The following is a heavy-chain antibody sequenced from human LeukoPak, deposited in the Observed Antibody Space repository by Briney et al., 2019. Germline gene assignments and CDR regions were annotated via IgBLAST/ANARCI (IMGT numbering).Heavy chain of an antibody. CDR3: ARYCGGDCYGMDV. J-gene: IGHJ6*02. D-gene: IGHD2-21*01. CDR1: GFTFSSYW. Sequence: GGSLRLSCTASGFTFSSYWMSWVRQAPGKGLEWVANIKQDGSEKDYVDSVKDRFTISRDNPRNSLYLQMNSLRAEDTAVYYCARYCGGDCYGMDVWGQGTTVTVSS. CDR2: IKQDGSEK. V-gene: IGHV3-7*01.